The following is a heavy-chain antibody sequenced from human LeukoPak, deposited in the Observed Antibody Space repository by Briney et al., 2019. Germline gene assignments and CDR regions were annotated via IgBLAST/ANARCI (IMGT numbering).Heavy chain of an antibody. Sequence: PSGTLSLTCAVYGGSFSGYYWSWIRQPPGKGLEWIGEINHSGSTNYNPSLKSRVTISVDTSKNQFSLKLSSVTAADTAVYYCASRTGTNWFDPWGQGTLVTVSS. CDR3: ASRTGTNWFDP. J-gene: IGHJ5*02. D-gene: IGHD1-7*01. CDR1: GGSFSGYY. CDR2: INHSGST. V-gene: IGHV4-34*01.